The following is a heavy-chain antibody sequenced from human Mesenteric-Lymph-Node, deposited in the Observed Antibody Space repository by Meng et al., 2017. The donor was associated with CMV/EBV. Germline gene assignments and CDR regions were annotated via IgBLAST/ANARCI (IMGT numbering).Heavy chain of an antibody. CDR2: IYYSGVT. V-gene: IGHV4-38-2*02. CDR3: ASPPRGVGASYFDY. CDR1: GYSVSSDSY. D-gene: IGHD1-26*01. Sequence: SETLSLTCSVSGYSVSSDSYWGWIRHPPGKGLEWIGNIYYSGVTYYSPSLKSRVTISVDRSKNQLSLKLTSVTTADTAVYYCASPPRGVGASYFDYWGQGMLVTVSS. J-gene: IGHJ4*02.